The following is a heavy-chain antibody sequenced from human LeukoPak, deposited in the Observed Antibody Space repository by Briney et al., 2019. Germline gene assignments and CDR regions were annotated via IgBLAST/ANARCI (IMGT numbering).Heavy chain of an antibody. V-gene: IGHV1-69*04. CDR1: GGTFSSYA. CDR2: IIPILGIA. D-gene: IGHD2-2*01. Sequence: SVKVSCKASGGTFSSYAISWVRQAPGQGLEWMGRIIPILGIANYAQKFQGRVTITADKSTSTAYMELSSLRSEDTAVYYCARDPIYDCSSTSCYPSPYYYYGMDVWGQGTTVTVSS. J-gene: IGHJ6*02. CDR3: ARDPIYDCSSTSCYPSPYYYYGMDV.